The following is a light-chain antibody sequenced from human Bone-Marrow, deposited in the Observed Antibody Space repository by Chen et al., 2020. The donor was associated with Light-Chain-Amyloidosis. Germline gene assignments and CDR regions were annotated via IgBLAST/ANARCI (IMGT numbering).Light chain of an antibody. CDR2: DDS. CDR1: NVGSTS. V-gene: IGLV3-21*02. J-gene: IGLJ3*02. Sequence: SYVLTQPSSVSVAPGPTATLACGGHNVGSTSVHRYQQTPGPAPLRVVYDDSVRPSGLPERLSGSNSGNTATLTISRGEDGDEADYYWQGWDRSSDPPVFGGGTKLTVL. CDR3: QGWDRSSDPPV.